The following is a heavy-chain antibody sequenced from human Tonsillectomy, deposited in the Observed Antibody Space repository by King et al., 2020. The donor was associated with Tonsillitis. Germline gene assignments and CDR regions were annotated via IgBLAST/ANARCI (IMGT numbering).Heavy chain of an antibody. J-gene: IGHJ4*02. Sequence: VQLVESGGGLVQPGGSLRLSCVASGFTFSNYAMSWVHQAPGKGLGWVSGISGSGVSTKVADSVRGRHTIPRANSRNTVYLEMSHLRPEDTAIYYRAEALGGASLPTLNFDYWGQGTLVTVSS. CDR1: GFTFSNYA. CDR2: ISGSGVST. D-gene: IGHD3-16*01. V-gene: IGHV3-23*04. CDR3: AEALGGASLPTLNFDY.